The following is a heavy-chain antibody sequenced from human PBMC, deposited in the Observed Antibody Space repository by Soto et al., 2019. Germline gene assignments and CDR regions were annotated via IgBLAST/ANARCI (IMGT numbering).Heavy chain of an antibody. CDR2: ISGSGGGT. CDR1: GFTFRSYA. Sequence: VGSLILSYAASGFTFRSYAMSWVRQAPGKGLEWVSTISGSGGGTYYADSMKGRFTISRDNSKNTLYLQMYSLRVEDTAVYYCARESDHWGQGTLVTVSS. V-gene: IGHV3-23*01. J-gene: IGHJ4*02. CDR3: ARESDH.